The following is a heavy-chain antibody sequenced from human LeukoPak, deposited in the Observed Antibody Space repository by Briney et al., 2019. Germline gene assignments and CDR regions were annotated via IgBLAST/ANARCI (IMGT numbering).Heavy chain of an antibody. CDR3: ARGPGIAVAKGDY. CDR2: INPNSGGT. Sequence: ASVKVSCKASGYTFTGYYMHWVRQAPGQGLEWMRWINPNSGGTNYAQKFQGRVTMTRDTSISTAYMELSRLRSDDTAVYYCARGPGIAVAKGDYWGQGTLVTVSS. D-gene: IGHD6-19*01. J-gene: IGHJ4*02. CDR1: GYTFTGYY. V-gene: IGHV1-2*02.